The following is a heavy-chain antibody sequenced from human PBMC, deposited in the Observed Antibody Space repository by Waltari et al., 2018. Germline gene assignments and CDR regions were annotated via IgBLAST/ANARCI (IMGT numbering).Heavy chain of an antibody. CDR2: NYHSGST. Sequence: QVQLQASGPGLVTPSVTLSLTCAVSGSAISSGYYWVWLRQPPGQGLEWVGSNYHSGSTYYNPALKRRVTISVDTSKNQFSLKLSSVTAADTAVYYCARASLDYYGSGSYYKWGQGTLVTVSS. CDR1: GSAISSGYY. CDR3: ARASLDYYGSGSYYK. J-gene: IGHJ4*02. D-gene: IGHD3-10*01. V-gene: IGHV4-38-2*01.